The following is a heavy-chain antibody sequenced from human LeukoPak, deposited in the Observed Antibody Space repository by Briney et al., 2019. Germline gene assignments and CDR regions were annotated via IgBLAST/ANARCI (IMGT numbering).Heavy chain of an antibody. CDR2: IYTSGST. D-gene: IGHD1-14*01. Sequence: PSETLSLTCTVSGGSISSYYWSWIRQPAGKGLEWIGRIYTSGSTNYNPSLKSRVTMSVDTSKNQFSLKLSSVTAADTAVYYCARYHNRKDVLFFDYWGQGTLVTVSS. CDR3: ARYHNRKDVLFFDY. J-gene: IGHJ4*02. CDR1: GGSISSYY. V-gene: IGHV4-4*07.